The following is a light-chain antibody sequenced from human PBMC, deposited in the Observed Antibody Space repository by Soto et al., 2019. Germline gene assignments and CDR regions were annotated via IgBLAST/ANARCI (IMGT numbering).Light chain of an antibody. Sequence: DIVMTPSPAPLSGSPVERATLSCRASQSVSSNLAGYQQTPGQAPRLLLYGASPRATGIPARFSGSGCGTEFALTISSMQSEDFAVYYCQQYHNWPPEGTFGQGTKVDI. CDR3: QQYHNWPPEGT. CDR1: QSVSSN. V-gene: IGKV3-15*01. J-gene: IGKJ1*01. CDR2: GAS.